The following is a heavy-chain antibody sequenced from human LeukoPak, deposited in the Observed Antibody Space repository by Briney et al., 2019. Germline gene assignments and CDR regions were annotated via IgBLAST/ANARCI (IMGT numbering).Heavy chain of an antibody. J-gene: IGHJ4*02. CDR3: ARVTGYMIEDYFDY. D-gene: IGHD3-9*01. V-gene: IGHV4-59*01. CDR1: GGSISSYY. Sequence: SETLSLTCTVSGGSISSYYWSWIRQPPGKGLEWIGYIYYSGSTNYNPSLKSRVTISVDTSKNQFSLKLRSVTAADTAVYYCARVTGYMIEDYFDYWGQGILGTVSS. CDR2: IYYSGST.